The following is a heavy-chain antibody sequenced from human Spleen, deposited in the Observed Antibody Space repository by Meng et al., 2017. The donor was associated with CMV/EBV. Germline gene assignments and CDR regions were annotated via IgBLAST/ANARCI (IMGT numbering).Heavy chain of an antibody. CDR3: ARLRVGATTTDDY. CDR1: GYTFTSYG. D-gene: IGHD1-26*01. V-gene: IGHV1-18*01. Sequence: QVEVVQSGADVKKPGASVKVSCKASGYTFTSYGISWVRQAPGQGLEWMGWISAYNGNTNYAQKFQGRVTMTRDTSISTAYMELSRLRSDDTAVYYCARLRVGATTTDDYWGQGTLVTVSS. CDR2: ISAYNGNT. J-gene: IGHJ4*02.